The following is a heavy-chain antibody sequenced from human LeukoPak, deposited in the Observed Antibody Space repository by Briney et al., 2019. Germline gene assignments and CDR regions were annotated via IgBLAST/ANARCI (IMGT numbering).Heavy chain of an antibody. J-gene: IGHJ4*02. D-gene: IGHD1-26*01. Sequence: GGAPRLSCAASGFTLSSYGMHSGRPAPRKGLGWVAFIRYDGSNKYYADSVKGRFTISRDNSKNTLYLQMNSLRAEDTAVYYCAKVGYSGSSHLDYWGQGTLVTVSS. CDR2: IRYDGSNK. V-gene: IGHV3-30*02. CDR1: GFTLSSYG. CDR3: AKVGYSGSSHLDY.